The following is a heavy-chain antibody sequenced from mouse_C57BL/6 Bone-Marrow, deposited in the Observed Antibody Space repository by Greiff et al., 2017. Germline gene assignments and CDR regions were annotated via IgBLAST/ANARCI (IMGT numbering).Heavy chain of an antibody. D-gene: IGHD1-1*01. V-gene: IGHV1-22*01. CDR2: INPNNGGT. J-gene: IGHJ2*01. CDR1: GYTFTDYN. CDR3: ARGGFITTVVAPLGY. Sequence: EVQLQQSGPELVKPGASVQMSCKASGYTFTDYNLHWVKQSHGKSLEWIGYINPNNGGTSYNQKFKGKATLTVNKSSITAYMELRSLTSEVSAVYYCARGGFITTVVAPLGYWGQGTTLTVSS.